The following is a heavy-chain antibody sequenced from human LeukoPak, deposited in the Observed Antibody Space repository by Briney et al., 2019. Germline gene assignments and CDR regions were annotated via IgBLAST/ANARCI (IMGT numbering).Heavy chain of an antibody. J-gene: IGHJ4*02. CDR1: GYTFTGYY. CDR3: ATPRRRTLPWELKEDYFDY. D-gene: IGHD1-26*01. Sequence: GASVKVSCKASGYTFTGYYMHWVRQAPGQGLEWMGWINPNSGGTNYAQKFQGRVTMTRDTSISTAYMELSSLRSEDTAVYYCATPRRRTLPWELKEDYFDYWGQGTLVTVSS. CDR2: INPNSGGT. V-gene: IGHV1-2*02.